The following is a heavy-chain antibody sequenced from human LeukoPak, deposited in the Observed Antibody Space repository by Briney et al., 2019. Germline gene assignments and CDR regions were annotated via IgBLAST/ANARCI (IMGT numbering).Heavy chain of an antibody. CDR1: GFTFSSYA. CDR2: MSGSGGST. D-gene: IGHD3-22*01. Sequence: GGSLRLSCAASGFTFSSYAMSWVRQAPGKGLEWVSAMSGSGGSTYHADSVKGRFSISRDNSKNTLHLQMNSLGAEDTAVYYCAKGALHYYDSSGYNYFDYWGQGTLVTVSS. CDR3: AKGALHYYDSSGYNYFDY. J-gene: IGHJ4*02. V-gene: IGHV3-23*01.